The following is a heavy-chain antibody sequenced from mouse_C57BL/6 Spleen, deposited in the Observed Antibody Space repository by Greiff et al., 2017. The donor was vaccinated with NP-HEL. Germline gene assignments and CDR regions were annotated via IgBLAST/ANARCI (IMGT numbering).Heavy chain of an antibody. CDR1: GYTFTDYY. CDR3: ARGYDYDDGYYAMDY. D-gene: IGHD2-4*01. J-gene: IGHJ4*01. V-gene: IGHV1-76*01. CDR2: IYPGSGNT. Sequence: VQLQQSGAELVRPGASVKLSCKASGYTFTDYYINWVKQRPGQGLEWIARIYPGSGNTYYNEKFKGKATLTAEKSSSTAYMQLSSLTSEDSAVYFCARGYDYDDGYYAMDYWGQGTSVTVSS.